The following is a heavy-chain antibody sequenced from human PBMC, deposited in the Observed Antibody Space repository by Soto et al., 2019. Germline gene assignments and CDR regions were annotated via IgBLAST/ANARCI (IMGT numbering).Heavy chain of an antibody. CDR3: ATVRWELHDAFDI. Sequence: QVQLQESGPGLVKPSQTLSLTCTVSGGSISTGGYYWSWIRQHPWRGLEWIGYIYHSGMTFSNPSLQSRVAISIDTSKNKFSLKLSSVTAADTAVYYCATVRWELHDAFDIWGQGTMVTVSS. CDR2: IYHSGMT. J-gene: IGHJ3*02. V-gene: IGHV4-31*03. CDR1: GGSISTGGYY. D-gene: IGHD1-26*01.